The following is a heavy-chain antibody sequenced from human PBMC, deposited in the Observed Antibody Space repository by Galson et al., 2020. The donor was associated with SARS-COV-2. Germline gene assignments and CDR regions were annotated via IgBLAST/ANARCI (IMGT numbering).Heavy chain of an antibody. CDR1: GFTFSSYA. CDR3: ARDGDYYDSSGYYYAPRYYYGMDG. V-gene: IGHV3-30-3*01. D-gene: IGHD3-22*01. CDR2: ISYDGSNK. Sequence: TGGSLRLSCAASGFTFSSYAMHWVRQAPGKGLEWVAVISYDGSNKYYADSVKGRFTISRDNSKNTLYLQMNRLRAEDTAVYYCARDGDYYDSSGYYYAPRYYYGMDGWCQGTTVTVSS. J-gene: IGHJ6*02.